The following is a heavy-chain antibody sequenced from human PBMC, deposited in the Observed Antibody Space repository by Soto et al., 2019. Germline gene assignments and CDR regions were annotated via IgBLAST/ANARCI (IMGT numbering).Heavy chain of an antibody. Sequence: GGSLRLSCAASGFTFSSYAMSWVRQAPGKGLEWVSAISGSGGSTYYADSVKGRFTISRDNSKNTLYLQMNSLRAEDTAVYYCAKSPIVVVVAATALFDYWGQGTLVTVSS. CDR3: AKSPIVVVVAATALFDY. CDR2: ISGSGGST. CDR1: GFTFSSYA. J-gene: IGHJ4*02. V-gene: IGHV3-23*01. D-gene: IGHD2-15*01.